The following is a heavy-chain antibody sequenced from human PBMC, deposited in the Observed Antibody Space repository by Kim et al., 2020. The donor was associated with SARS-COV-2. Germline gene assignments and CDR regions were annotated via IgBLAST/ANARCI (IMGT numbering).Heavy chain of an antibody. CDR1: GFTFRRFT. CDR2: ISSRSSYI. Sequence: GGSLRLSCEASGFTFRRFTMTWVRQAPGKGLEWVSSISSRSSYIYYTDSVRGRFTISRDNAKNSLYLQMNSLRDEDTAVYYCARDRWISDMNYCYSFDVCGQGTTGAVSS. J-gene: IGHJ6*02. V-gene: IGHV3-21*01. CDR3: ARDRWISDMNYCYSFDV. D-gene: IGHD2-2*03.